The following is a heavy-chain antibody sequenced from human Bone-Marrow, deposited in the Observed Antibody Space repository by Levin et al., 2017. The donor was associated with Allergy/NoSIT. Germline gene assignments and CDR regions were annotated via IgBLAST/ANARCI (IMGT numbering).Heavy chain of an antibody. Sequence: KISCKASGGTFSSYAISWVRQAPGQGLEWMGGIIPIFGTANYAQKFQGRVTITADESTSTAYMELSSLRSEDTAVYYCARDSGITGTTGAGGAFDIWGQGTMVTVSS. V-gene: IGHV1-69*01. CDR1: GGTFSSYA. CDR3: ARDSGITGTTGAGGAFDI. J-gene: IGHJ3*02. CDR2: IIPIFGTA. D-gene: IGHD1-20*01.